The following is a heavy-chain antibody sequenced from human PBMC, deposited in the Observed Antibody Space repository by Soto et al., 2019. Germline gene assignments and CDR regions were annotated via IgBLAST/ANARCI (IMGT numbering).Heavy chain of an antibody. CDR3: EREWSAAGHFYGMDV. D-gene: IGHD6-13*01. CDR1: GYTFTSYD. V-gene: IGHV1-8*01. J-gene: IGHJ6*02. CDR2: MNTNSDDT. Sequence: QVQLVQSGAEVKKPGASVQVYCKTSGYTFTSYDINWVRQAPGQGLEWVGWMNTNSDDTRSAQKFRGRLTLTRDKSMRAVYMKLSNLRPDDSAVYYCEREWSAAGHFYGMDVWGQGTTVAVSS.